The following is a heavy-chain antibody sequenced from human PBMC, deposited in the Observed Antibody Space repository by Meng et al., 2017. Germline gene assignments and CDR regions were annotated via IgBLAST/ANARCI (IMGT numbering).Heavy chain of an antibody. CDR2: INHSRST. V-gene: IGHV4-34*01. CDR1: GCFFSGYY. CDR3: ARGKHSSSTLTFYNY. Sequence: QVRLQQWRAGLVKPSETLSLTCAVYGCFFSGYYCSWIRQPPGKGLEWIGEINHSRSTNYNPSLKSRVTISADTSKNQFSLKLSSVTAADTAVYYCARGKHSSSTLTFYNYWGQGTLVTVSS. J-gene: IGHJ4*02. D-gene: IGHD6-13*01.